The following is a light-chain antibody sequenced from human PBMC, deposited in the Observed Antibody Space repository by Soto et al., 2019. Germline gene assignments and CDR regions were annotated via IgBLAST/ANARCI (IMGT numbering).Light chain of an antibody. J-gene: IGKJ1*01. CDR1: QSISRW. CDR2: DAS. Sequence: DIQMTQSPSTLSASVGDRVTITCRASQSISRWWAWYQQKPGKAPKVLIYDASSLESGVTSRFSGSGSGTEFTLTISSLQPDDFATYYCQQYNSYPWTFGQGTKVDIK. V-gene: IGKV1-5*01. CDR3: QQYNSYPWT.